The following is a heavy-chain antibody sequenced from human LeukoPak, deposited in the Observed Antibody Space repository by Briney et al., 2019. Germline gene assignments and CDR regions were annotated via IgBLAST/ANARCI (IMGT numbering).Heavy chain of an antibody. CDR1: GGSFSGYY. V-gene: IGHV4-34*01. Sequence: SETLSLTWAVYGGSFSGYYWSWIRQPPGKGLEWIGEINHSGSTNYNPSLKSRVTISVDTSKNQFSLKLSSVTAADTAVYYCARGRDYYGSGRPFDYWGQGTLVTVSS. CDR3: ARGRDYYGSGRPFDY. CDR2: INHSGST. D-gene: IGHD3-10*01. J-gene: IGHJ4*02.